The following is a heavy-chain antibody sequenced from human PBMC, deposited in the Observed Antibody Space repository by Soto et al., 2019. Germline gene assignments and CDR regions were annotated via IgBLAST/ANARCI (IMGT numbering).Heavy chain of an antibody. CDR2: IIPMFGST. CDR1: GGTFNNLA. D-gene: IGHD3-10*01. V-gene: IGHV1-69*01. Sequence: QVQLVQSGAEVKKPGSSVKLSCNAAGGTFNNLAVSWVRQAPGQGLEWMGEIIPMFGSTNYAQRFQGRVTITADESRSIAYMYLGSLRSDDTAIYYCARGGRMGNWYFDLWGRGTLVTVSS. J-gene: IGHJ2*01. CDR3: ARGGRMGNWYFDL.